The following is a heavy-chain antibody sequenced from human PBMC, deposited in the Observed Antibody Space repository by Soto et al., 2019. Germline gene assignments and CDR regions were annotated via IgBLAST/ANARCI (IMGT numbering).Heavy chain of an antibody. CDR1: GGSISSYY. D-gene: IGHD5-12*01. V-gene: IGHV4-59*01. CDR2: IYYSGST. CDR3: ARGIEGYSGYLFDI. Sequence: SETLSLTCTVSGGSISSYYWSWIRQPPGKGLEWIGYIYYSGSTNYNPSLKSRVTISVDTPKNQFSLKLSSVTAADTAVYYCARGIEGYSGYLFDIWGQGTMVTV. J-gene: IGHJ3*02.